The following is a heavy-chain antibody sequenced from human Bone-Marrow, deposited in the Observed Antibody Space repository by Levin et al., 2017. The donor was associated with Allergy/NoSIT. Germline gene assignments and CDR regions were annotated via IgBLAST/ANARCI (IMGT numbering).Heavy chain of an antibody. J-gene: IGHJ4*02. CDR1: GGTFSRYA. CDR2: IINVIGTA. V-gene: IGHV1-69*13. Sequence: VASVKVSCKASGGTFSRYAIGWVRQAPGQGLEWMGGIINVIGTATYAQKFQGRVTISADDSTRTAYMELNSLRSEDTAVYYCARGGVNSGTYWDFDSWGQGTLVTVSS. CDR3: ARGGVNSGTYWDFDS. D-gene: IGHD1-26*01.